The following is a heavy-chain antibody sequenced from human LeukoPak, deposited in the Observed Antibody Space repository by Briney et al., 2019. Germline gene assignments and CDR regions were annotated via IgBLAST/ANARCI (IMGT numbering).Heavy chain of an antibody. J-gene: IGHJ4*02. V-gene: IGHV1-2*02. Sequence: GASVKVSCKASGYTFTGYYMHWVRQAPGQGLEWMGWINPNSGGTNYAQKFQGRVTMTRDTSISTAYMELSRLRSDDTAVYYCARDPGAVGAARPEGYFDYWGQGTLVTVSS. CDR2: INPNSGGT. D-gene: IGHD6-6*01. CDR3: ARDPGAVGAARPEGYFDY. CDR1: GYTFTGYY.